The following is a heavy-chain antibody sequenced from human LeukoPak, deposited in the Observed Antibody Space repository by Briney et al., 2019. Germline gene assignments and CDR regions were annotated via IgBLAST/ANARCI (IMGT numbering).Heavy chain of an antibody. Sequence: PSETLSLTCAVYGGSFSGYYWSWTRHPPGKGLEWIGEINHSGSTNYNPSLKSRVTISVDTSKNQFSLKLSSVTAADTAVYYCATGRGSGSYYRGYGMDVWGKGTTVTVSS. D-gene: IGHD3-10*01. CDR2: INHSGST. V-gene: IGHV4-34*01. J-gene: IGHJ6*04. CDR1: GGSFSGYY. CDR3: ATGRGSGSYYRGYGMDV.